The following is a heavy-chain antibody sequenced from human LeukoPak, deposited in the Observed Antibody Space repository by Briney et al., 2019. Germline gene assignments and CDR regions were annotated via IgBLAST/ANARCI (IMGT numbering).Heavy chain of an antibody. D-gene: IGHD2-8*01. V-gene: IGHV3-21*01. CDR3: ARETQCTNGVCYRLNYYYYYMDV. J-gene: IGHJ6*03. CDR1: GFTFSSYS. Sequence: KAGGSLRLSCAASGFTFSSYSMNWVRQAPGKGLEWVSSIISSSSYIYYADSVKGRFTISRDNAKNSLYLQMNSLRAEDTAVYYCARETQCTNGVCYRLNYYYYYMDVWGKGTTVTVSS. CDR2: IISSSSYI.